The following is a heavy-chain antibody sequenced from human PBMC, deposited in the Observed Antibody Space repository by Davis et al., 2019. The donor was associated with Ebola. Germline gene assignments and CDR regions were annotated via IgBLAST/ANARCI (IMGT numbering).Heavy chain of an antibody. CDR2: INPHNGNT. J-gene: IGHJ4*02. CDR1: GYTFTSYA. Sequence: ASVKVSCKASGYTFTSYAMNWVRQAPGQGLEWMGWINPHNGNTNYAQNVQGRVTMTTDTSTSTAYMEVGSLRSDDTAVYYCARAQFPTTSDHWGPGTLVTVSS. D-gene: IGHD1-1*01. V-gene: IGHV1-18*01. CDR3: ARAQFPTTSDH.